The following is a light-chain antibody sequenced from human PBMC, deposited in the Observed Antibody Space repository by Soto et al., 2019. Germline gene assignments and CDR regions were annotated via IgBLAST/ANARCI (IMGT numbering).Light chain of an antibody. CDR1: QTVNNW. CDR3: EQYNGHSPAWK. Sequence: DIQMTQSPSTLSASVGDRVTITCRASQTVNNWWAWYQQKPGKAPRLLIYKASVLESGVPSRVSGTGYGTEFDLNIRRLQADAVASYYCEQYNGHSPAWKFGQGTTVEIK. J-gene: IGKJ1*01. CDR2: KAS. V-gene: IGKV1-5*03.